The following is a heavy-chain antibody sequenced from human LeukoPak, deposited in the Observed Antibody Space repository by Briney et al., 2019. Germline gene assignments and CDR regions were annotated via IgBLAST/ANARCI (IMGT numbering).Heavy chain of an antibody. J-gene: IGHJ4*02. CDR3: ARTEGTPYQLDY. CDR1: GYIFNTYW. D-gene: IGHD2-2*01. V-gene: IGHV5-51*01. Sequence: GESLKISCEGSGYIFNTYWIGWVRQMPGKGLEWIGSISPADSDTTYNPSFQGQVTISADDSISTAYLQWSSLRASDTAMYHCARTEGTPYQLDYWGQGTLVTVSS. CDR2: ISPADSDT.